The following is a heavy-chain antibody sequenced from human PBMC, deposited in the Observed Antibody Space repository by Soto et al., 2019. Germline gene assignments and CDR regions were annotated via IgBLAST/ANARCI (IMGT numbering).Heavy chain of an antibody. J-gene: IGHJ6*02. CDR1: GFTFDIYW. Sequence: PGGSLRLSCAASGFTFDIYWMHWVRHVPGKGWVWVSRINSDGGSTSYADSVKGRFTISRDNAKNTLYLQMNSPRAEDTAVYYCARALWPHTDYSYYGMDVWGQGTTVTVSS. V-gene: IGHV3-74*01. D-gene: IGHD2-21*01. CDR3: ARALWPHTDYSYYGMDV. CDR2: INSDGGST.